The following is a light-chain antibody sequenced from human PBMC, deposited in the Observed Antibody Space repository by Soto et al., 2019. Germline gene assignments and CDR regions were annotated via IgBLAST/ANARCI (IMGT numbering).Light chain of an antibody. CDR1: QSVSSN. V-gene: IGKV3-15*01. CDR3: QQYNNWQGT. Sequence: EIVMTQSPATLSVSPGERATLSCRASQSVSSNLAWYQQKPGQAPRLLIYGAYTRATGIPARFSGSGSGTEFTLTLSRLQSEDFAVYYCQQYNNWQGTFGQGTKVEIK. J-gene: IGKJ1*01. CDR2: GAY.